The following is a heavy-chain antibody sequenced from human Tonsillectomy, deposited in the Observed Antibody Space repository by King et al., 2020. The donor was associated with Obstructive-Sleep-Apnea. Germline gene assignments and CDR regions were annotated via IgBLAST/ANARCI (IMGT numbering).Heavy chain of an antibody. CDR3: ARDRYCSRTSCFGMDV. V-gene: IGHV4-4*02. J-gene: IGHJ6*02. CDR2: IYHSGSI. Sequence: QLQESGPGLVKPSGTLSLTCAVSGGSISSSNWWSWVRQPPGKGLEWIGEIYHSGSINYNPSLKGRVTISVDKSKNQFSLKLSSVTAADTAVYYCARDRYCSRTSCFGMDVWGQGTTVTVSS. D-gene: IGHD2-2*01. CDR1: GGSISSSNW.